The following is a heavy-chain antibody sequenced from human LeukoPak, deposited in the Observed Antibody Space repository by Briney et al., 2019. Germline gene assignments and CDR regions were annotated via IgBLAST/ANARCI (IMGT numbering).Heavy chain of an antibody. CDR2: INSDGSST. J-gene: IGHJ4*02. CDR1: GITFNTYW. V-gene: IGHV3-74*01. D-gene: IGHD4-17*01. Sequence: GRSPRLSCAASGITFNTYWMHWVRQAPGKGLVWLSRINSDGSSTTYADSVKGRFTISRDNAKNTLYLQMNSLRAEDTAVYYCSSPSSTVTTGFDYWGQGTLVTVSS. CDR3: SSPSSTVTTGFDY.